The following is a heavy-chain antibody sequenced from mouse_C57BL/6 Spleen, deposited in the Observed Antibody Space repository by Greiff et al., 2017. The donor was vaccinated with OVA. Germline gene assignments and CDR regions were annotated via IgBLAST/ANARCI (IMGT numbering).Heavy chain of an antibody. J-gene: IGHJ2*01. CDR3: ARDYYGSSGFSGFFDY. CDR2: INPNNGGT. D-gene: IGHD1-1*01. CDR1: GYTFTDYN. V-gene: IGHV1-18*01. Sequence: EVKLLESGPELVKPGASVKIPCKASGYTFTDYNMDWVKQSHGKSLEWIGDINPNNGGTIYNQKFKGKATLTVDKSSSTAYMELRSLTSEDTAVYYCARDYYGSSGFSGFFDYWGQGTTLTVSS.